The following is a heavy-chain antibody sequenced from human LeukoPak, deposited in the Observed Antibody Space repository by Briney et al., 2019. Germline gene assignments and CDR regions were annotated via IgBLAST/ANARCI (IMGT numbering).Heavy chain of an antibody. Sequence: GGSLRLSCTASGFTFGDYAMSWFRQAPGKGLGWVGFIRSKAYGGTTEYAASVKGRFTISRDDSKSIAYLQMNSLKTEDTAVYYCTRSGYSPSPFDYWGQGTLVTVSS. D-gene: IGHD6-25*01. V-gene: IGHV3-49*03. CDR1: GFTFGDYA. CDR2: IRSKAYGGTT. J-gene: IGHJ4*02. CDR3: TRSGYSPSPFDY.